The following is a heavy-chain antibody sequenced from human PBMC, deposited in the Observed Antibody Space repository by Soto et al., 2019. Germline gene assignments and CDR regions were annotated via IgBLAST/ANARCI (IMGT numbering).Heavy chain of an antibody. Sequence: PGGSLRLSCAASGFTFSSYGMHWVRQAPGKGLEWVAIIWYDGSNKYHADSVKGRFTISRDNSRNTLYLQMDSLRAEDTAVYYCARGGGASAVSLDYWGQGTLVTVSS. CDR2: IWYDGSNK. V-gene: IGHV3-33*01. J-gene: IGHJ4*02. CDR3: ARGGGASAVSLDY. D-gene: IGHD6-13*01. CDR1: GFTFSSYG.